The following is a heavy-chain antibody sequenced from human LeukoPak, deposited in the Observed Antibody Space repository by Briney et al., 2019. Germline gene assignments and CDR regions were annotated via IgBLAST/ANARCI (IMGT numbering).Heavy chain of an antibody. V-gene: IGHV3-48*01. D-gene: IGHD2-21*02. J-gene: IGHJ4*02. CDR2: ITGSVSGNTTI. CDR3: ARFREFSDVEENYFDA. CDR1: GVTFSFYG. Sequence: GGTLSLTCAAYGVTFSFYGLSWVRQAPGKGLQWVSYITGSVSGNTTIYYADSVNVRFTVSRDDVKHSLCLLMNRLRADEPAAYFGARFREFSDVEENYFDAGGQGSLVTVPS.